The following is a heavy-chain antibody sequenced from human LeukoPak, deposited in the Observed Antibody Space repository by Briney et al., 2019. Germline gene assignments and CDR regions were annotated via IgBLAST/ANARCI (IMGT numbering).Heavy chain of an antibody. Sequence: SETLSLTCAVYGGSFSGYNRTYIRQPPGKGLEWIGEINHSGSTNYNPSLTSRVTISVDTSKNQFSLKLSSVTAADTAVYYCARGESSRRTPYNYWGRGTLVTVSS. V-gene: IGHV4-34*01. CDR3: ARGESSRRTPYNY. J-gene: IGHJ4*02. CDR1: GGSFSGYN. CDR2: INHSGST. D-gene: IGHD2-2*01.